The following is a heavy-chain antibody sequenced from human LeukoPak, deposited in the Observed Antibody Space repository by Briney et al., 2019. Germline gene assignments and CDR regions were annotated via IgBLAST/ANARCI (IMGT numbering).Heavy chain of an antibody. CDR1: GGSFSGYY. CDR3: ARGQVVRDY. J-gene: IGHJ4*02. D-gene: IGHD2-15*01. V-gene: IGHV4-34*01. CDR2: INHSGTT. Sequence: PSETLSLTCAVYGGSFSGYYWSWIRQPPGKGLEWIGEINHSGTTNYNPSLKSRVTISVDTSKNQFSLKLNSVTAADTAVYYCARGQVVRDYWGQGTLVTVSS.